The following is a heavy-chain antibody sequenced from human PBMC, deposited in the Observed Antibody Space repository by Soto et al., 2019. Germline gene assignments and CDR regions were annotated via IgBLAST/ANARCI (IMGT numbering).Heavy chain of an antibody. V-gene: IGHV3-9*01. Sequence: EVQLVESGGGLVQPGRSLRLSCAASGFTFDDYAMHWVRQAPGKGLEWVSGISWNSGSIGYADSVKGRFTISRDNAKNSLYLQMNSVRAEDTALYYCAKVRYSSSWYVGAFDIWGQGTMVTVSS. CDR1: GFTFDDYA. D-gene: IGHD6-13*01. J-gene: IGHJ3*02. CDR3: AKVRYSSSWYVGAFDI. CDR2: ISWNSGSI.